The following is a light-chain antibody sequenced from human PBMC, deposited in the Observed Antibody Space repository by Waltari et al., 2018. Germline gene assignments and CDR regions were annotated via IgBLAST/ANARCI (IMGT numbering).Light chain of an antibody. V-gene: IGKV1-5*03. J-gene: IGKJ4*01. Sequence: DIQMTQSPSTLSAYVGDRVIITCRASQSVKNNLAWYQQKPGKAPKVLVHKSSRLESGGPSRFSGSGYATEFTLTISSLQPDDFATYYCQEYDSLPVTFGGGTKVEIK. CDR1: QSVKNN. CDR3: QEYDSLPVT. CDR2: KSS.